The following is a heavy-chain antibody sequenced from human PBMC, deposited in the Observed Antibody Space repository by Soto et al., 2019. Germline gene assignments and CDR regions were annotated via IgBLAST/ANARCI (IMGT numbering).Heavy chain of an antibody. CDR3: ARLMAAINMVYYYYYMDV. J-gene: IGHJ6*03. CDR2: INHSGST. V-gene: IGHV4-34*01. D-gene: IGHD2-2*01. Sequence: SETLSLTCAVYGGSFSGYYWSWIRQPPGKGLEWIGEINHSGSTNYNPSLKSRVTISVDTSKNRFSLKLSSVTAADTAVYYCARLMAAINMVYYYYYMDVWGKGTTVTVSS. CDR1: GGSFSGYY.